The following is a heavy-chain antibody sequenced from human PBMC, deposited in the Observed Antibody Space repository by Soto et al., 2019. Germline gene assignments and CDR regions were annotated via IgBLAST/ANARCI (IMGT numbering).Heavy chain of an antibody. CDR1: GFIFSGHS. J-gene: IGHJ4*02. CDR2: ISSRSTYT. CDR3: RVYCSGGGCASGLDF. Sequence: EVQLVESGGGLVKPGGSLRLSCAASGFIFSGHSMNWVRQAPGKGLEWVSTISSRSTYTYSAVSVRGRFTISRANDQNSLYLQMNSRRFEDTAFYFWRVYCSGGGCASGLDFWGQGTLVAFSP. V-gene: IGHV3-21*02. D-gene: IGHD2-15*01.